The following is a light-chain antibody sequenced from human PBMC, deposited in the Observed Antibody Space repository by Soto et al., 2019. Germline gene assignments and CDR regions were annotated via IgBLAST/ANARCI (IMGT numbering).Light chain of an antibody. CDR2: SNN. CDR3: AAWDDSLNAL. Sequence: VLTQPPSASGTPGQRVTISCSGSSSNIGSNTVNWYQQLPGTAPKLLIYSNNQRPSGVPDRFSGSKSGTSASLAISGLQSEDEAEYYCAAWDDSLNALFGGGTKLTVL. V-gene: IGLV1-44*01. J-gene: IGLJ2*01. CDR1: SSNIGSNT.